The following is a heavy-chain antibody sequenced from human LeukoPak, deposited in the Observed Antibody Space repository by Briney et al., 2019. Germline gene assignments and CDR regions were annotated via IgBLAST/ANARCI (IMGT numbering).Heavy chain of an antibody. CDR1: GGSFSGYY. CDR3: ARGHRNDFWSGYYKPYYYYYMDV. V-gene: IGHV4-34*01. J-gene: IGHJ6*03. D-gene: IGHD3-3*01. CDR2: INHSGST. Sequence: PSETLSLTCAVYGGSFSGYYWSWIRQPPGKGLEWIGEINHSGSTNYNPSLKSRVTISVDTSKNQFFLKLSSVTAADTAVYYCARGHRNDFWSGYYKPYYYYYMDVWGKGTTVTVSS.